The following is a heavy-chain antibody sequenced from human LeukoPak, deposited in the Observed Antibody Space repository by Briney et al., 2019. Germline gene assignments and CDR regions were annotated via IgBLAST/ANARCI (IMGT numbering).Heavy chain of an antibody. V-gene: IGHV3-48*02. CDR2: ISKSGSNI. D-gene: IGHD6-19*01. CDR3: ASLHHLPRGGVPVTIS. J-gene: IGHJ5*02. CDR1: GLSFSGYS. Sequence: GGSLRLSCAASGLSFSGYSMDWVRQAPGKGLEWVSFISKSGSNIYYADSVRGRFTISRDNDGNSLYLQMNSLRDEDTALYYCASLHHLPRGGVPVTISWGQGTLVTVSS.